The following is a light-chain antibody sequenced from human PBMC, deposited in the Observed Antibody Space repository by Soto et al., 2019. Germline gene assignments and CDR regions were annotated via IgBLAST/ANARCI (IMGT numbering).Light chain of an antibody. J-gene: IGLJ1*01. CDR1: SSDVGGYNY. CDR2: EVT. Sequence: QSVLTQPASVSGSPGQSITISCTGTSSDVGGYNYVSWYQQHPGKAPKLMIYEVTNRPSGVSNRFSGSKFGNTASLTISGLQAEDEADYYCSSYTSRSTLVFGTRTKVTVL. V-gene: IGLV2-14*01. CDR3: SSYTSRSTLV.